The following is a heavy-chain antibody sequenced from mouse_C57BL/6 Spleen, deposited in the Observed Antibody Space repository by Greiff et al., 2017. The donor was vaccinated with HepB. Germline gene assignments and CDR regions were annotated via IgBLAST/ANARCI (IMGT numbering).Heavy chain of an antibody. CDR3: ARDRSTTAYFDV. CDR1: GFTFSSYA. D-gene: IGHD1-2*01. V-gene: IGHV5-4*01. CDR2: ISDGGSYT. J-gene: IGHJ1*03. Sequence: EVHLVESGGGLVKPGGSLKLSCAASGFTFSSYAMSWVRQTPEKRLEWVATISDGGSYTYYPDNVKGRFTISRDNAKNNLYLQMSHLKSEDTAMYYCARDRSTTAYFDVWGTGTTVTVPS.